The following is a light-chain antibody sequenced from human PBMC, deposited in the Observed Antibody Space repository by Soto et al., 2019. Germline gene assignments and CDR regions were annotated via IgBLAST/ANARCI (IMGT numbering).Light chain of an antibody. CDR1: SSDVGNYNL. Sequence: QSVLTQPASVSVSPGQSITISCTGTSSDVGNYNLVSWFQHHPGKAPKLIIYEVIKRPSGVSNRFSGSKSGNTASLTISGLQAEDEADYYCSSYAGTRTVFGGGTQLTVL. V-gene: IGLV2-23*02. CDR2: EVI. J-gene: IGLJ3*02. CDR3: SSYAGTRTV.